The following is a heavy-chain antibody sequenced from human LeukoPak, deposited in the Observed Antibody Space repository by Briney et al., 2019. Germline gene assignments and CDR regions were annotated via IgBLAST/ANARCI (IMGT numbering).Heavy chain of an antibody. Sequence: ASVKVSCKASGYTFTSYYMHWVRQAPGQGLEWMGIINPSGGSTSYAQKFQGRVTMTRDTSTSTVYMQLNSLRSDDTAAYYCARDWGLIAAAGTDYYYGMDVWGQGTTVTVSS. CDR2: INPSGGST. J-gene: IGHJ6*02. V-gene: IGHV1-46*01. D-gene: IGHD6-13*01. CDR3: ARDWGLIAAAGTDYYYGMDV. CDR1: GYTFTSYY.